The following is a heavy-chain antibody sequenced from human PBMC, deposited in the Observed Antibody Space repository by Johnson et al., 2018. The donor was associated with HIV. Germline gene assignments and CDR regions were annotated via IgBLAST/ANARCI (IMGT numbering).Heavy chain of an antibody. Sequence: VQLVESGGGVVQPGRSLRLSCAASGFSFSSYGMHWVRQAPGKGLEWVAVISYDGSNKYYADSVKGRFTISRDNSKNTLYLQMNSLRAEDTAVYYGAARIAVADDDAFDIWGQGTMVTVSS. V-gene: IGHV3-30*03. CDR1: GFSFSSYG. J-gene: IGHJ3*02. D-gene: IGHD6-19*01. CDR3: AARIAVADDDAFDI. CDR2: ISYDGSNK.